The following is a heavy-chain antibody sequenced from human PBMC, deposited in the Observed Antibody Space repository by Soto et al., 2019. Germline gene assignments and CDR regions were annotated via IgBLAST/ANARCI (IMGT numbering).Heavy chain of an antibody. V-gene: IGHV3-23*01. Sequence: PGGSLRLSCAASGSTFSSSAMTWVRQAPGKGLEWDSAISGSGSVTYYTSSVRGRFTISRDNSRNTLYLQMNNLRAEGTAVYYCSRNTNGRKGSTVEIWGQGTMVTV. CDR1: GSTFSSSA. CDR3: SRNTNGRKGSTVEI. D-gene: IGHD3-10*01. CDR2: ISGSGSVT. J-gene: IGHJ3*02.